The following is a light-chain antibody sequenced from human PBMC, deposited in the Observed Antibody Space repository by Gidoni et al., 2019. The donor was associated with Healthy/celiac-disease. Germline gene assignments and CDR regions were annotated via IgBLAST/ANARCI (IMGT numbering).Light chain of an antibody. CDR2: EDS. J-gene: IGLJ3*02. Sequence: YALTQPPSVSVSPGQTARITCAGDALQKKYAYWYQQKSGQAPVLFIYEDSKRPAGVTERFSGSSSGTRATLTISGAQVEDEADYYCYSTDSSPWVFGEGTKLTVL. V-gene: IGLV3-10*01. CDR1: ALQKKY. CDR3: YSTDSSPWV.